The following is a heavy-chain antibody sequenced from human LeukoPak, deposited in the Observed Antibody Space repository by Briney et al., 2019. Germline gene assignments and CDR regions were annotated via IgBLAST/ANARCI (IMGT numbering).Heavy chain of an antibody. D-gene: IGHD3-10*01. V-gene: IGHV1-2*02. J-gene: IGHJ4*02. Sequence: ASVKVSCKASGYTFTGYYIHWVRRAPGQGLEWMGWINPNSGGTSFAQSFQGRVTMTRDTSISTAFMDLSRLRSDDTAVYYCARKATYASRFFDYWGQGTLVTVSS. CDR3: ARKATYASRFFDY. CDR1: GYTFTGYY. CDR2: INPNSGGT.